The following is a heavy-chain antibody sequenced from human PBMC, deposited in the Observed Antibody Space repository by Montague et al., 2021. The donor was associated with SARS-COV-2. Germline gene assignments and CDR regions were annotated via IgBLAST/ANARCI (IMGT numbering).Heavy chain of an antibody. V-gene: IGHV3-30*17. CDR2: ISYDGSNE. Sequence: SLRLSCAASGFMFHLYAMHWVRQAPGQGLEWVAVISYDGSNEFYADSVQGRFTISRDNSGNTVSLQMHSLRAEDTAVYYCARTYYYDSSGLPGPYYFDFWGQGTPVTVSS. CDR3: ARTYYYDSSGLPGPYYFDF. CDR1: GFMFHLYA. D-gene: IGHD3-22*01. J-gene: IGHJ4*02.